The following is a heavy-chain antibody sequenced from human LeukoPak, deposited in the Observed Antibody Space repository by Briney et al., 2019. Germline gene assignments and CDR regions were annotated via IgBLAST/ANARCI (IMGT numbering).Heavy chain of an antibody. CDR2: INHSGST. CDR3: ARTDYYGSGSYYPPYFDY. J-gene: IGHJ4*02. D-gene: IGHD3-10*01. CDR1: GGSFSGYY. V-gene: IGHV4-34*01. Sequence: SETLSLTCAVYGGSFSGYYWSWIRQPPGKGLEWIGEINHSGSTNYNPSLKSRVTTSVDTSKNQFSLKLSSVTAADTAVYYCARTDYYGSGSYYPPYFDYWGQGTLVTVSS.